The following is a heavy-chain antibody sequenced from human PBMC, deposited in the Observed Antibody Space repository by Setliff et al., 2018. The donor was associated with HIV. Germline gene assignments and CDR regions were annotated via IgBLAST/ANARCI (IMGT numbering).Heavy chain of an antibody. CDR2: IYTSRGT. V-gene: IGHV4-4*09. CDR1: GGSISGYH. CDR3: ARSPSYRSSWEYYFDY. D-gene: IGHD6-13*01. J-gene: IGHJ4*02. Sequence: PSETLSLTCTVSGGSISGYHWNWLRQTPGKGLEWIGYIYTSRGTNYNHSLRTRVVISVDTSNQFSLKLSSVTAADAAVYYYARSPSYRSSWEYYFDYWGQGILVTVSS.